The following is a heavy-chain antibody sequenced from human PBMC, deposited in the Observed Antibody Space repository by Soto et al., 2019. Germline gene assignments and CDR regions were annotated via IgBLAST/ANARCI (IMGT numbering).Heavy chain of an antibody. Sequence: ASVKVSCKASGYTFTGYYMHWVRQAPGQGLEWMGWINPNSGGTNYAQKFQGWVTMTRDTSISTAYMELSRLRPDDTAVYYCARGRYSSSWAYYYYYYGMDVWGQGTTVTVSS. J-gene: IGHJ6*02. CDR3: ARGRYSSSWAYYYYYYGMDV. D-gene: IGHD6-13*01. CDR2: INPNSGGT. V-gene: IGHV1-2*04. CDR1: GYTFTGYY.